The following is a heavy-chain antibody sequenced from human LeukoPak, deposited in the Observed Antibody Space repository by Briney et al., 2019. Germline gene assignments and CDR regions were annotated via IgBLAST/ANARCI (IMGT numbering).Heavy chain of an antibody. J-gene: IGHJ4*02. CDR3: ARARVRSEYCSGGSCYPITPWDY. Sequence: SETLSLTCTVSGFSVSSGSYHWRWLRQPPGKGLEGIVYIYYSGSTNYHPSLKSRVTISVDTSKNQFSMKLSSVTAADTAVYYCARARVRSEYCSGGSCYPITPWDYWGQGTLVTVSS. D-gene: IGHD2-15*01. CDR2: IYYSGST. CDR1: GFSVSSGSYH. V-gene: IGHV4-61*01.